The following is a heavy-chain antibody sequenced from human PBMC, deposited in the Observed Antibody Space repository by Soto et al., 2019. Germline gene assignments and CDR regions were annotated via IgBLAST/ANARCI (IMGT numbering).Heavy chain of an antibody. V-gene: IGHV3-66*01. CDR2: IYSGGST. CDR3: ASPGGDRHIVADDY. CDR1: GFTVSSNY. D-gene: IGHD2-21*01. Sequence: EVQLVESGGGLVQPGGSLRLSCAASGFTVSSNYMSWVRQAPGKGLEWVSVIYSGGSTYYADSVKGRFTISRDNSRDTLDLQMNSVRAEDTAVYYCASPGGDRHIVADDYWGQGTLVTVSS. J-gene: IGHJ4*02.